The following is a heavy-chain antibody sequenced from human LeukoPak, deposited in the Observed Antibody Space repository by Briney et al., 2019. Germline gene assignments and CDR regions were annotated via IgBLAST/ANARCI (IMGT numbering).Heavy chain of an antibody. CDR1: GFTFSSYA. J-gene: IGHJ3*02. V-gene: IGHV3-23*01. CDR2: ISGSGGST. CDR3: AKDRVFVVVVAAEINDAFDI. D-gene: IGHD2-15*01. Sequence: GGSLRLSSAASGFTFSSYAMSWVRQAPGKGLEWVSAISGSGGSTYYADSVKGRFTISRDNSKNTLYLQMNSLRAEDTAVYYCAKDRVFVVVVAAEINDAFDIWGQGTMVTVSS.